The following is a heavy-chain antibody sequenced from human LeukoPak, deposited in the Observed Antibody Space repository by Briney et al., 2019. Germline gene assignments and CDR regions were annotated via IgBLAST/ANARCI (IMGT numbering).Heavy chain of an antibody. CDR1: GGTFSSYA. V-gene: IGHV1-69*01. J-gene: IGHJ4*02. D-gene: IGHD3-16*01. CDR3: ARDGGSSQTDSDY. CDR2: IIPIFGTA. Sequence: SVNVSCKASGGTFSSYAISWVRQAPGQGLEWMGGIIPIFGTANYAQKFQGRVTITADESTSTAYMELSSLRSEDTAVYYCARDGGSSQTDSDYWGQGTLVTVSS.